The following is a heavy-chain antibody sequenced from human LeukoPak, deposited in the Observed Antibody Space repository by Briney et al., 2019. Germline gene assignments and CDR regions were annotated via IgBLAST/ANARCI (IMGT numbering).Heavy chain of an antibody. V-gene: IGHV4-34*01. Sequence: PSETLFLTCAVYGGSFSGYYWSWIRQPPGKGLEWIGEINHSGSTDYNPSLKSRVTISVDTSKNQFSLKLSSVTAADTAVYYCARGKSTPDIVVVPAAIASPTPFDYWGQGTLVTVSS. CDR3: ARGKSTPDIVVVPAAIASPTPFDY. CDR2: INHSGST. CDR1: GGSFSGYY. D-gene: IGHD2-2*01. J-gene: IGHJ4*02.